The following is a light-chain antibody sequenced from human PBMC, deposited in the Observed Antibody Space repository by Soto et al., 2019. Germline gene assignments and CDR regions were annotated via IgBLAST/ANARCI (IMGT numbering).Light chain of an antibody. V-gene: IGLV2-14*01. Sequence: QSALTQPASVSGSPGQSITISCTGTSSDVGGYDYVSWYQQHPGKAPKPMIYDVSNRPSGVSNRVSGSKSGNTASLTISGFQAEDESDHYCSSYTSSNTVVFGTGTKLTVL. CDR2: DVS. J-gene: IGLJ1*01. CDR1: SSDVGGYDY. CDR3: SSYTSSNTVV.